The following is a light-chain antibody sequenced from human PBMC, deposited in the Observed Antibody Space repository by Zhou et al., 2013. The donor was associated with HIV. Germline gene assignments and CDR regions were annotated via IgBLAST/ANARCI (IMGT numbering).Light chain of an antibody. V-gene: IGKV3-15*01. J-gene: IGKJ4*01. CDR1: QSVDTY. CDR2: GAS. Sequence: EIVLTQSPATLSLSPGERATLSCRAGQSVDTYLAWYQQKPGQAPRLLMYGASTRATGIPARFSGSGSGTEFTLTISSLQSEDFAVYYCQQYNNWPPLTFGGGTKVEIK. CDR3: QQYNNWPPLT.